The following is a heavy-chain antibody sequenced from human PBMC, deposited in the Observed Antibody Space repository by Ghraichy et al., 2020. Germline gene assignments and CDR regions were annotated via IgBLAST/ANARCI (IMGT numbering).Heavy chain of an antibody. CDR1: GYTFTSYY. CDR3: ARDWINNYDSSGYPLRDY. Sequence: ASVKVSCKASGYTFTSYYMHWVRQAPGQGLEWMGIINPSGGSTSYAQKFPGRVTMTRDTSTSTVYMELSSLRSEDTAVYYCARDWINNYDSSGYPLRDYWGQGTLVTVSS. D-gene: IGHD3-22*01. CDR2: INPSGGST. J-gene: IGHJ4*02. V-gene: IGHV1-46*01.